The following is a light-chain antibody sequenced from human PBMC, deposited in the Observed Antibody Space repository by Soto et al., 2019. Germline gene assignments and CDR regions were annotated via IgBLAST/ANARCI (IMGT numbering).Light chain of an antibody. J-gene: IGKJ1*01. V-gene: IGKV3-15*01. CDR3: QHYNDWRWT. Sequence: EIVMTQSPATLSVSPGEGATLSCRASQSISSKLAWYQQKPGQAPGLLIYGASTRATGVPARFFGSGSGTEFTLTISSLQSEDLAVYYCQHYNDWRWTFGQGTKVEIK. CDR2: GAS. CDR1: QSISSK.